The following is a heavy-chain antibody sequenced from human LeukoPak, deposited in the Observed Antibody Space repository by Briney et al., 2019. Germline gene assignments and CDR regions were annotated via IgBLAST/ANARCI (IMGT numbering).Heavy chain of an antibody. CDR2: ISYDGSNK. J-gene: IGHJ4*02. CDR1: GFTFSNFA. CDR3: ASPTEQCELLRGYFDY. Sequence: GGSLRLSCAASGFTFSNFAMHWVRQAPDKGLEWVAVISYDGSNKYYADSVKGRFAISRDNSKNTLYLQMNSLRAEDTAVYYYASPTEQCELLRGYFDYWGQGTLVTVSS. D-gene: IGHD1-26*01. V-gene: IGHV3-30*09.